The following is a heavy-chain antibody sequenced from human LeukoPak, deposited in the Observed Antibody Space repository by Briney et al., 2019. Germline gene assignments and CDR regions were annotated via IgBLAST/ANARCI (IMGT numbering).Heavy chain of an antibody. CDR2: ISSSGSTI. Sequence: GGSLRHSCAASGFTFSYYYMSWIHQAPGKGLEWVSYISSSGSTIYYADSVKGRFTISRDNAKNSLYLQMNSLRAEDTAVYYCARSTYYDILTGYWNNWFDPWGQGTLVTVSS. D-gene: IGHD3-9*01. J-gene: IGHJ5*02. CDR1: GFTFSYYY. V-gene: IGHV3-11*04. CDR3: ARSTYYDILTGYWNNWFDP.